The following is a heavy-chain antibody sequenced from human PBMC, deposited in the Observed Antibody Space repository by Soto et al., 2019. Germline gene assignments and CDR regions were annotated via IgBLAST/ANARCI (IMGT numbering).Heavy chain of an antibody. V-gene: IGHV1-69*13. D-gene: IGHD5-18*01. CDR2: IIPIFGTA. CDR3: AREGGYSYGLYYFDY. J-gene: IGHJ4*02. Sequence: ASVKVSCKASGGTFSSYAISWVRQAPGQGLEWMGGIIPIFGTANYAQKFQGRVTITADESTSIAYMELSSLRSEDTAVYYCAREGGYSYGLYYFDYWGQGTLVTVSS. CDR1: GGTFSSYA.